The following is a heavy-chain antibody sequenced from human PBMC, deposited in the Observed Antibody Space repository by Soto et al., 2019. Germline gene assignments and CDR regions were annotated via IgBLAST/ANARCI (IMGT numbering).Heavy chain of an antibody. CDR3: ARDRKIAVAGTSNYFYYGLDV. CDR2: ISGSSTYI. J-gene: IGHJ6*02. Sequence: EVQLVESGGGLVKPGGSLRLSCAASGFIVTSYTVNWVRQAPGKGLEWVSSISGSSTYIYYADSVKGRFTISRDNDKNSLSLQLNSLRAEDTAVYYCARDRKIAVAGTSNYFYYGLDVWGQGTTVTVSS. D-gene: IGHD6-19*01. CDR1: GFIVTSYT. V-gene: IGHV3-21*01.